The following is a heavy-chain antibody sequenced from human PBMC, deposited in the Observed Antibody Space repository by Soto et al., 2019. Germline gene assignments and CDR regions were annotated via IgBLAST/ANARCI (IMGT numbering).Heavy chain of an antibody. J-gene: IGHJ5*02. Sequence: QVELVESGGGVVQPGRSLRLSCVASGFTLSNTGIHWVRQAPGKGLEWVATISYDGSNKFYADSVKGRFTISRDNSKNTLYLQMDSLRPEDTSIYYCAKDWGSSGWFNWFDPWGQGTLVTVSS. CDR1: GFTLSNTG. D-gene: IGHD6-19*01. CDR3: AKDWGSSGWFNWFDP. CDR2: ISYDGSNK. V-gene: IGHV3-30*18.